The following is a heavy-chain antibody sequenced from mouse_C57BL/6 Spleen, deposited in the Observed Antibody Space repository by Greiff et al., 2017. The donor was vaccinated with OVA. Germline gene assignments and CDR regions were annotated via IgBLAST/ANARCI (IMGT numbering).Heavy chain of an antibody. V-gene: IGHV1-50*01. CDR3: ARYGYGSSRYYFDY. CDR2: IDPSDSYT. Sequence: VQLQQPGAELVKPGASVKLSCKASGYTFTSYWMQWVNQRPGQGLEWIGEIDPSDSYTNYNQKFKGKATLTVDTSSSTAYMQLSSLTSEDSAVYYCARYGYGSSRYYFDYWGQGTTLTVSS. J-gene: IGHJ2*01. D-gene: IGHD1-1*01. CDR1: GYTFTSYW.